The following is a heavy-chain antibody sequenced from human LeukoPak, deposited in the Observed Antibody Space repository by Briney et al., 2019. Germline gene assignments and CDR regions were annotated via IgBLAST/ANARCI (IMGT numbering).Heavy chain of an antibody. CDR3: ATFPEASAAGYDY. Sequence: SETLSLTCTVSGDSISSHYWSWIRQSPGKGLEWIGYIYYSGTTNYNPSLKSRVTISVDTSKNQFSLQLSSVTAADTAVYYCATFPEASAAGYDYWGQGTLVTVSS. J-gene: IGHJ4*02. V-gene: IGHV4-59*11. CDR2: IYYSGTT. CDR1: GDSISSHY. D-gene: IGHD6-13*01.